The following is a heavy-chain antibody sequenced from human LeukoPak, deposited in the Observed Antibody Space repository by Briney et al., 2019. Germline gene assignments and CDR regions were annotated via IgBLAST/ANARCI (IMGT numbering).Heavy chain of an antibody. CDR3: ARENHDSTYYFDY. J-gene: IGHJ4*02. D-gene: IGHD1-14*01. CDR2: IYYSGST. Sequence: PSETLSLTCTVSGGSISSGDYYWSWIRQPPGKGLEWIGYIYYSGSTYYNPSLKSRVTISVDTSKNQFSLKLSSVTAADTAVYYCARENHDSTYYFDYWGQGTLVTVSS. V-gene: IGHV4-30-4*08. CDR1: GGSISSGDYY.